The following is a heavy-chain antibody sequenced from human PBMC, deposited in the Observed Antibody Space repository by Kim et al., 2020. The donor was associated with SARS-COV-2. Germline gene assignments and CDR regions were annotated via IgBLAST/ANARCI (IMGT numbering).Heavy chain of an antibody. V-gene: IGHV4-39*01. CDR3: ARSGPSDAFDI. CDR2: IYYSGST. D-gene: IGHD3-10*01. Sequence: SETLSLTCTVSGGSISSSSYYWGWIRQPPGKGLEWIGSIYYSGSTYYNPSLKSRVTISVDTSKNQFSLKLSPVTAADTAVYYCARSGPSDAFDIWGQGT. CDR1: GGSISSSSYY. J-gene: IGHJ3*02.